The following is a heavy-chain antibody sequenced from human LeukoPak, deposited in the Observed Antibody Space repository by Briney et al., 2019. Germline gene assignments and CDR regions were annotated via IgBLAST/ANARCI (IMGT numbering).Heavy chain of an antibody. CDR3: ARDTAGLSGQGGFDY. D-gene: IGHD2-15*01. CDR1: GYTFTSYY. J-gene: IGHJ4*02. Sequence: ASVKVSCKASGYTFTSYYMHWVRQAPGQGLEWMGIINPSGGSTSYAQKFRGRVTMTRDTSTSTVYMELSSLRSEDTAVYYCARDTAGLSGQGGFDYWGQGTLVTVSS. V-gene: IGHV1-46*01. CDR2: INPSGGST.